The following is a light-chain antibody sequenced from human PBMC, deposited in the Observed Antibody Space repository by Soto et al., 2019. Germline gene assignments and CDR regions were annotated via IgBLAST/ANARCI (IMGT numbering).Light chain of an antibody. Sequence: AIRMTQSPSSFSASTGDRVTITCRASQGISSYLAWYQQKPGKAPKLLIYAASTLQSGVPSRFSGSGSGTDFTLTISCLQYEDFETYYCQPYYSYHLTLGQGTKVDIK. CDR2: AAS. V-gene: IGKV1-8*01. J-gene: IGKJ1*01. CDR1: QGISSY. CDR3: QPYYSYHLT.